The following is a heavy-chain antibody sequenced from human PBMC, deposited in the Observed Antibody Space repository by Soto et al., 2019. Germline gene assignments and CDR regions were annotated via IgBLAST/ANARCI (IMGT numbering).Heavy chain of an antibody. D-gene: IGHD3-3*01. V-gene: IGHV3-23*01. CDR2: LSGSGDTT. J-gene: IGHJ4*02. CDR3: AKSPPATIFGVVIHYFDC. Sequence: GGSLRLSCAVSGLTFSSYAMSWVRQAPGKGLEWVSSLSGSGDTTHYADSVKGRFIISRDNSKNTLFLQMSSLRGEDTAIYYCAKSPPATIFGVVIHYFDCWGQGT. CDR1: GLTFSSYA.